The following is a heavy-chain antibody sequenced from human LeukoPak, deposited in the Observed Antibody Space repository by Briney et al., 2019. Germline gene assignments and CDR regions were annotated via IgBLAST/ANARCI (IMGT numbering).Heavy chain of an antibody. CDR1: GDSVSSNSAA. V-gene: IGHV6-1*01. J-gene: IGHJ3*02. D-gene: IGHD6-13*01. CDR3: ARDPTSGGSSWSDAFDI. Sequence: SQTLSLTCAISGDSVSSNSAAWNWIRQSPSRGLEWLGRTYYRSKWYNDYAVSVKSRITINPDTSKNQFSLQLNSVTPEDTAVYYCARDPTSGGSSWSDAFDIWGQGTMVTVSS. CDR2: TYYRSKWYN.